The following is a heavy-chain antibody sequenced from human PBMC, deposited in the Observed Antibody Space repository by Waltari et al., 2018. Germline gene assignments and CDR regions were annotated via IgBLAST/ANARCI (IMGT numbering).Heavy chain of an antibody. V-gene: IGHV4-34*01. Sequence: QVQLQQWGAGLLKPSETLSLTCVVSGGSFSGYYWSWIRQPPGKGLEWSGAINHRGRTNYNPSLKSRVTISIDTSKIQFSLKLRSVTVADTAVYYCARANTIFGVIRTWYYMDVWGKGTPVTVSS. J-gene: IGHJ6*03. D-gene: IGHD3-3*01. CDR1: GGSFSGYY. CDR3: ARANTIFGVIRTWYYMDV. CDR2: INHRGRT.